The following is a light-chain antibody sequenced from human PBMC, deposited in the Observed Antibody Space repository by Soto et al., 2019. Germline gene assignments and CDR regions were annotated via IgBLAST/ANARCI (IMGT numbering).Light chain of an antibody. CDR1: QSVSRN. CDR2: GAS. CDR3: QQYGSSPLIT. J-gene: IGKJ5*01. V-gene: IGKV3-20*01. Sequence: EIVLTQSPATLCLSPGERATLSCRASQSVSRNLAWYQQKPGQAPRLLIYGASTRATGIPDRFSGSGSGTDFTLTIGRLEPEDFAVYYCQQYGSSPLITFGQGTRLEIK.